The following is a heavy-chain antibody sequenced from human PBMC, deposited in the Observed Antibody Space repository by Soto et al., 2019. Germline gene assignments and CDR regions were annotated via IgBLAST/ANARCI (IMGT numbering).Heavy chain of an antibody. D-gene: IGHD6-25*01. CDR1: GFTFSSYW. CDR3: ARESATGFWFDP. CDR2: INSDGSST. Sequence: LRLSCAASGFTFSSYWMHWVRQAPGKGLVWVSRINSDGSSTSYADSVKGRFTISRDNAKNTLYLQMNSLRAEDTAVYYCARESATGFWFDPWGQGTLVTVSS. V-gene: IGHV3-74*01. J-gene: IGHJ5*02.